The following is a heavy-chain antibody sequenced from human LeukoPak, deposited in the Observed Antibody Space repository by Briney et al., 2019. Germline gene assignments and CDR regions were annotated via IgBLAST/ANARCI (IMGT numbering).Heavy chain of an antibody. CDR1: GFTFRAYT. V-gene: IGHV3-21*01. D-gene: IGHD5-12*01. CDR2: ISSSGTYI. CDR3: ARSATSGYDSI. J-gene: IGHJ4*02. Sequence: GGSLRLSCAASGFTFRAYTMNWVRQAPGKGLEWVSSISSSGTYIYYAASEKGRFTISRDDAKSSLYLQMSSLRAEDTAVYYCARSATSGYDSIWGQGTLVTVSS.